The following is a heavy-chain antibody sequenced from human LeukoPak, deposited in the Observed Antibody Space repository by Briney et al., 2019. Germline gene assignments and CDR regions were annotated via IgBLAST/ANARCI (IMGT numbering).Heavy chain of an antibody. CDR2: ISYDGSNK. CDR1: GFTFSSYA. CDR3: ARQSGY. J-gene: IGHJ4*02. D-gene: IGHD3-10*01. V-gene: IGHV3-30-3*01. Sequence: GGSLRLFCAASGFTFSSYAMHWVRQAPGKGLEWVAVISYDGSNKYYADSVKGRFTISRDNSKNTLYLQMNSLRAEDTAVYYCARQSGYWGQGTLVTVSS.